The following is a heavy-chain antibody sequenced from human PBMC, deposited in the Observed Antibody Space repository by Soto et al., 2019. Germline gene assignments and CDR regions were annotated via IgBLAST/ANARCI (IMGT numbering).Heavy chain of an antibody. CDR3: ASAERSGYYVADY. Sequence: QVQLQETGPGLVKPSQTLSLTCTVSGYSISSGGYYWSWIRQFPGRGLEWIGYIVYDGRTGYNPSLKSRISLSVDSSKNQFSLRLSSVTAADTAVYFCASAERSGYYVADYWGQGTLVTVSS. CDR2: IVYDGRT. J-gene: IGHJ4*02. D-gene: IGHD3-3*01. CDR1: GYSISSGGYY. V-gene: IGHV4-31*03.